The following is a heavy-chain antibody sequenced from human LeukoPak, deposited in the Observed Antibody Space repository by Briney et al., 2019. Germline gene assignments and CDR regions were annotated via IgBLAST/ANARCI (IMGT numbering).Heavy chain of an antibody. CDR3: ARERQNKDFWSGGDY. CDR1: GFTFSSYS. CDR2: ITSSSSYI. V-gene: IGHV3-21*01. D-gene: IGHD3-3*01. Sequence: GGSLRLSCTASGFTFSSYSMNWVRQAPGKGLEWVSSITSSSSYIFYADSVKGRFTISRDNAKNSLYLQMNTLGPEDTAVYYCARERQNKDFWSGGDYWGQGTLVTVSS. J-gene: IGHJ4*02.